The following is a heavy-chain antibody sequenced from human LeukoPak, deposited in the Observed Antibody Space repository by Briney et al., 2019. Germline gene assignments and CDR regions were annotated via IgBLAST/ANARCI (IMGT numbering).Heavy chain of an antibody. CDR3: ARRASTVVTFNDY. CDR1: GDSISSSGYY. CDR2: IYYSGST. J-gene: IGHJ4*02. V-gene: IGHV4-39*01. D-gene: IGHD4-23*01. Sequence: SETLSLTCTVPGDSISSSGYYWGWIRQPPGKGLEWIGSIYYSGSTYYHPSLKSRVTISVDTSKNQFSLKLSSVTAADTAMYYCARRASTVVTFNDYWGQGTLVTVSS.